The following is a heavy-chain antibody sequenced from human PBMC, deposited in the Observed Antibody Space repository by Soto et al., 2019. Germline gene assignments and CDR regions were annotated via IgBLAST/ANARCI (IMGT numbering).Heavy chain of an antibody. CDR1: GFTFRSYG. CDR3: ANHGSIVGATGRFDY. J-gene: IGHJ4*02. V-gene: IGHV3-30*18. CDR2: MKSDGSR. D-gene: IGHD1-26*01. Sequence: GGSLRLSCEASGFTFRSYGMHWVRQAPGKGLEWVAVMKSDGSRDHIDSVKGRFTIFRDNSKKTLYLQMNNLRPEDSAVYYCANHGSIVGATGRFDYWGQGTLVTVSS.